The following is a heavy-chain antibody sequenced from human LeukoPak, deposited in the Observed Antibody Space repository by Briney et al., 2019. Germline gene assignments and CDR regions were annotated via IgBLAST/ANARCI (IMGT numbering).Heavy chain of an antibody. Sequence: GGSLRLSCAASGFTFSDYYMSWIRQAPGKGLEWVSYISSSGNTIYYADSVKGRFTISRDNAKNSLYLQMNSLRAEDTAVYYCARDRPPYEYGMDVWGQGTTVTVSS. D-gene: IGHD3-22*01. CDR1: GFTFSDYY. V-gene: IGHV3-11*01. CDR3: ARDRPPYEYGMDV. CDR2: ISSSGNTI. J-gene: IGHJ6*02.